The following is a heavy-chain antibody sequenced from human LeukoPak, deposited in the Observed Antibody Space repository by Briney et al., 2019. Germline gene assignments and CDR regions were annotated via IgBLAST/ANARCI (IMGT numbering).Heavy chain of an antibody. V-gene: IGHV1-3*01. Sequence: PGASVKVSCKASGYTFTGHALHWVRQTPGEGLEWMAWINCATGKTEYSQNFEARVTVTRDTSASTVYMELSGLRSEDTAVYYCARSILIVPNASYYYYYMDVWGQGTTVSVSS. CDR3: ARSILIVPNASYYYYYMDV. D-gene: IGHD2/OR15-2a*01. J-gene: IGHJ6*02. CDR1: GYTFTGHA. CDR2: INCATGKT.